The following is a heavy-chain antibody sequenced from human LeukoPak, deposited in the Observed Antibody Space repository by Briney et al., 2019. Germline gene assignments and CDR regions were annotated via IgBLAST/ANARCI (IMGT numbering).Heavy chain of an antibody. CDR1: GGSISGYY. V-gene: IGHV4-59*01. CDR3: AREGQWLPDWFDP. Sequence: SETLSLTCTVSGGSISGYYWSWIRQPPGQGLEWIGYIHYSGSTNYNPSLKGRVAISLDMSKNQFSLKLNSMTAADTAVYYCAREGQWLPDWFDPWGQGTLVTVSS. CDR2: IHYSGST. D-gene: IGHD6-19*01. J-gene: IGHJ5*02.